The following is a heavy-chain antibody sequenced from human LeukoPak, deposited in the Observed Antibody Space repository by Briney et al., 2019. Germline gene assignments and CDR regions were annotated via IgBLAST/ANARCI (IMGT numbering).Heavy chain of an antibody. D-gene: IGHD1-26*01. CDR2: IYYSGST. Sequence: SETLSLTCTVSGGSINTPNYYWSWIRQPPGKGLEWIGYIYYSGSTNYNPSLKSRVTISVDTSKNQFSLKLSSVTAADTAVYYCARVTYSGSYYYYYYMDVWGKGTTVTISS. V-gene: IGHV4-61*01. J-gene: IGHJ6*03. CDR1: GGSINTPNYY. CDR3: ARVTYSGSYYYYYYMDV.